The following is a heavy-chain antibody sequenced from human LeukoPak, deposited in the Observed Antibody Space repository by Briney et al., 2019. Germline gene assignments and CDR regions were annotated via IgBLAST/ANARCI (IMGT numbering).Heavy chain of an antibody. D-gene: IGHD6-13*01. J-gene: IGHJ4*02. CDR3: AKRAPAAGKWYYFDY. V-gene: IGHV3-23*01. CDR2: ISDSGGYT. Sequence: PGRSLRLSCAASGFTFSSYGMHWVRQAPGKGLEWVSVISDSGGYTYYADSVRGRFTISRDNSKNTLYLQVNSLRAEDTAVYYCAKRAPAAGKWYYFDYWGQGTLVTVSS. CDR1: GFTFSSYG.